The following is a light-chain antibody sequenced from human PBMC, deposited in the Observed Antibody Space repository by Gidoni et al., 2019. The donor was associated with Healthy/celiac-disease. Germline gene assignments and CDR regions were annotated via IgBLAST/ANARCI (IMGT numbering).Light chain of an antibody. CDR2: AES. V-gene: IGKV1-39*01. Sequence: IQLNQYPSFLSASVGDRVTITCRASQSISSYLYWYQQKPGKAPKLVISAESSLQSVVPSRFSGSGAGTDFTLTIRTVQPQKFAIYYCQQSYSTPPELICGGETKVEI. J-gene: IGKJ4*01. CDR3: QQSYSTPPELI. CDR1: QSISSY.